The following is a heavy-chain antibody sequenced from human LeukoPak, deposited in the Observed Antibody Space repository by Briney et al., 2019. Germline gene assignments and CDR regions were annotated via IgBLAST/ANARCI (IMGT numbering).Heavy chain of an antibody. J-gene: IGHJ4*02. Sequence: GGSLRLSCAASGFTFSSYAMTWVRQAPGKGLEWVSAISGSGGSTYYADSVKGRFTISRDNSKNTLFLQMNSLRAEDTAVYYCAKVISSSWWVDYWGQGTLVTVSS. D-gene: IGHD6-13*01. CDR2: ISGSGGST. CDR1: GFTFSSYA. V-gene: IGHV3-23*01. CDR3: AKVISSSWWVDY.